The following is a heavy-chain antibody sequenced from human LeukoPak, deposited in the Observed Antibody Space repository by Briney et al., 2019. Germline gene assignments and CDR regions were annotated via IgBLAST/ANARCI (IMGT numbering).Heavy chain of an antibody. CDR3: AKQKQLVHRFDP. J-gene: IGHJ5*02. Sequence: SETLSLTCTVSGGSISSTNYYWAWIRQPPGKGLEWIGSFYYSGSTYCTPSLRSRVTISVDTSKNQFSLELSSVTAADTAVYYCAKQKQLVHRFDPWGQGTLVTVSS. CDR1: GGSISSTNYY. D-gene: IGHD6-13*01. CDR2: FYYSGST. V-gene: IGHV4-39*01.